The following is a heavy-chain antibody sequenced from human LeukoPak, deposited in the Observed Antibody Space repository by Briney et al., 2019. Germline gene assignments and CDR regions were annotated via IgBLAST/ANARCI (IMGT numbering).Heavy chain of an antibody. V-gene: IGHV1-2*06. CDR1: GYTFTGYY. Sequence: GASVKVSCKASGYTFTGYYMHWVRQAPGQGLEWMGRINPNSGGTNYAQKFQGRVTMTRDTSISTAYMGLSRLRSDDTAVYYCARAGYGDPGAFDIWGQGTMVTVSS. D-gene: IGHD4-17*01. J-gene: IGHJ3*02. CDR2: INPNSGGT. CDR3: ARAGYGDPGAFDI.